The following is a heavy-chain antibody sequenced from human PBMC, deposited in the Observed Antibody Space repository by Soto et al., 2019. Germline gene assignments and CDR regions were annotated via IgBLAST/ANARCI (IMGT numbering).Heavy chain of an antibody. J-gene: IGHJ6*02. CDR1: GGTSSNFV. CDR3: ARPKRSGYDRGDSYYHTMDV. Sequence: QMQLVQSGTEVKKSGSSVKVSCKASGGTSSNFVITWVRQVPGQGLEWLGGILPMFGAVKYAQKFQDRLTITADRSTKKAAMELGSLRPEDTAVYYCARPKRSGYDRGDSYYHTMDVWGHGTTVTVS. CDR2: ILPMFGAV. V-gene: IGHV1-69*06. D-gene: IGHD3-3*01.